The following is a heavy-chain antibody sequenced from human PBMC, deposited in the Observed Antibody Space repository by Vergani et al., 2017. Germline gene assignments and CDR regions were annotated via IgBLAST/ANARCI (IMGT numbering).Heavy chain of an antibody. Sequence: QVQLVQSGTEVKKPGASVKVSCKASGYTFTSYTISWVRQAPGQGLEWMGRIIPILGIANYAQKFQGRVTITADKSTSTAYMELSSLRSEDTAVYYCARGLYSSSSGLGYFDLWGRGTLVTVSS. V-gene: IGHV1-69*04. CDR3: ARGLYSSSSGLGYFDL. D-gene: IGHD6-6*01. CDR1: GYTFTSYT. CDR2: IIPILGIA. J-gene: IGHJ2*01.